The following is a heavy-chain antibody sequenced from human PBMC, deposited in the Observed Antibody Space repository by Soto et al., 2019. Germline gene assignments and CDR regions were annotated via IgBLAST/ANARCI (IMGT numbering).Heavy chain of an antibody. CDR2: IWHDGSNQ. J-gene: IGHJ4*02. V-gene: IGHV3-33*01. CDR3: ARERGQIDY. Sequence: GGSMRLSCAASGFTFSSYGVQWVRRAPGKGLEWVAVIWHDGSNQYYADSVKGRFTISRDNSNNILYLQLNSLRGEDTAVYYCARERGQIDYWGQGIQVTVSS. CDR1: GFTFSSYG.